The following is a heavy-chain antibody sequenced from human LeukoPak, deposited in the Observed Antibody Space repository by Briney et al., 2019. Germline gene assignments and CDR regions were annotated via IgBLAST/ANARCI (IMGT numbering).Heavy chain of an antibody. J-gene: IGHJ4*02. CDR3: ARDLSDIVVVPAATRTFDY. V-gene: IGHV3-21*01. D-gene: IGHD2-2*01. CDR2: NNDI. Sequence: NNDIYYPDSVKGRFTISRDNAKNSLYLQMNSLRAEDTAVYYCARDLSDIVVVPAATRTFDYWGQGTLVTVSS.